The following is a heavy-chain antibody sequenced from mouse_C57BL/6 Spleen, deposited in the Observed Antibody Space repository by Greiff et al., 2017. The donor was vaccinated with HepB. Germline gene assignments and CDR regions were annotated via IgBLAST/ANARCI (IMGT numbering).Heavy chain of an antibody. CDR2: INPNNGGT. CDR3: ARRGVPHSHYDYDVGFAY. J-gene: IGHJ3*01. V-gene: IGHV1-26*01. Sequence: EVQLQQSGPELVKPGASVKISCKASGYTFTDYYMNWVKQSHGKSLEWIGDINPNNGGTSYNQKFKGKATLTVDKSSSTAYMELRSLTSEDSAVYYCARRGVPHSHYDYDVGFAYWGQGTLVTVSA. CDR1: GYTFTDYY. D-gene: IGHD2-4*01.